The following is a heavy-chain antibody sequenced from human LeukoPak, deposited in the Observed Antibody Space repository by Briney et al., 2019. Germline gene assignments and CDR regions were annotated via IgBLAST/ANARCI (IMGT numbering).Heavy chain of an antibody. V-gene: IGHV4-30-2*01. CDR1: GGSISSGGYS. CDR2: IYHSGST. Sequence: SETLSLTCAVSGGSISSGGYSWSWIRQPPGKGLEWIGYIYHSGSTYYNPSLKSRVTISVDRSKNQFPLKLSSVTAADTAVYYCARARRDGPPDYWGQGTLVTVSS. D-gene: IGHD3-10*01. CDR3: ARARRDGPPDY. J-gene: IGHJ4*02.